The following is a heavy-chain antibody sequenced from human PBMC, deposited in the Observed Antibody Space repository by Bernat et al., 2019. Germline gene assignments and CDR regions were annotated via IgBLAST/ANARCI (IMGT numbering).Heavy chain of an antibody. CDR2: INPENSET. J-gene: IGHJ4*02. CDR1: GFIFNAYV. CDR3: VRDNTNWAFDY. Sequence: EVQLVESGGGVIQPGGSLRLSCAPSGFIFNAYVMHWVRQAPGMGLEWVSRINPENSETSYADSVKGRFTISRDNSTFSLYLQMHSLRVEDTALYFCVRDNTNWAFDYWGRGTLVTVS. D-gene: IGHD7-27*01. V-gene: IGHV3-43*02.